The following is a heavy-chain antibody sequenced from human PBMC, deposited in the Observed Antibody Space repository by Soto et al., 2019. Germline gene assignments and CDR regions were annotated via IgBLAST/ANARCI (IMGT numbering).Heavy chain of an antibody. CDR3: ARQLDSSGYYWAI. Sequence: GESLKISCKVSGYSFTSYWIGWVRQMAGQGLEWVGMIYPGDGKTRYSPSFQGHVSISADKSSATAYLQWSSLKASDTAMYYCARQLDSSGYYWAIWGQGTMVTVSS. CDR1: GYSFTSYW. J-gene: IGHJ3*02. D-gene: IGHD3-22*01. V-gene: IGHV5-51*01. CDR2: IYPGDGKT.